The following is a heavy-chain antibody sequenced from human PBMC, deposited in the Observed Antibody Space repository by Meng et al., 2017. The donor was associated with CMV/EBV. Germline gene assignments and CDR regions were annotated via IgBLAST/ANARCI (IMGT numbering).Heavy chain of an antibody. CDR1: GYSFTSYW. CDR3: ARRVGARGYYYGMDV. D-gene: IGHD1-26*01. J-gene: IGHJ6*02. V-gene: IGHV5-51*01. Sequence: TVSCKGSGYSFTSYWIGWVRQMRGKGLEWMGIIYPGDSDTRYSPSFQGQVTVSADKSISTAYLQWSSLKASDTAMYYCARRVGARGYYYGMDVWGQGTTVTVSS. CDR2: IYPGDSDT.